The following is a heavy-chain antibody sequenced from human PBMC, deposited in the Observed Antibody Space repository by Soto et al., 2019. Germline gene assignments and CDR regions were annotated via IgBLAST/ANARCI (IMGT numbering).Heavy chain of an antibody. V-gene: IGHV3-21*01. CDR1: GFTFSAYS. D-gene: IGHD2-15*01. Sequence: VQLVESGGGLVKPGGSLRLSCAASGFTFSAYSMNWVRQAPGKGLEWVSSITSGRTYIYYADSVKGRFTISRDNAKKSLYLQMSSLRVEDTAVYYCVRGSSEAEFDYWGQGTLVTVSS. CDR2: ITSGRTYI. J-gene: IGHJ4*02. CDR3: VRGSSEAEFDY.